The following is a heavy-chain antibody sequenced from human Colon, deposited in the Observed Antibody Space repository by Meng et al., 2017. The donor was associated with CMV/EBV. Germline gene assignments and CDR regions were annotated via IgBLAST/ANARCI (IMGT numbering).Heavy chain of an antibody. D-gene: IGHD3-22*01. CDR3: ATVSSGYYLYFQH. J-gene: IGHJ1*01. CDR1: GYTFTGYN. CDR2: INPNSGGT. V-gene: IGHV1-2*02. Sequence: VQLVQSGAEVKKPGASVKVPCKASGYTFTGYNMHWVRQAPGQGLEWMGWINPNSGGTNYAQKFQGRVTMTRDTSISTAYMELSRLRSDDTAVYYCATVSSGYYLYFQHWGQGTLVTVSS.